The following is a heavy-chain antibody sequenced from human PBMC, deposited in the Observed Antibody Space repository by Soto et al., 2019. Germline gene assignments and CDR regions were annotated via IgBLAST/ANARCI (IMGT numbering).Heavy chain of an antibody. CDR2: VYYLGST. CDR1: GGSMSEYF. Sequence: SETLSLTCTVSGGSMSEYFWSWIRQSPGKGLEWIGYVYYLGSTDYNPSLKSRVTISVDTSKRQFSLKLSSVTVADTAVYYCARDGYDGSGSPYPAYWGPGAQVTVSS. D-gene: IGHD3-10*01. V-gene: IGHV4-59*01. CDR3: ARDGYDGSGSPYPAY. J-gene: IGHJ4*02.